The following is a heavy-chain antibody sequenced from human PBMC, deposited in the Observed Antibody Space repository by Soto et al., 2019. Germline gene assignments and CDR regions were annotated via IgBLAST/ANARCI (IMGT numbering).Heavy chain of an antibody. D-gene: IGHD6-6*01. Sequence: ASAKVSCKASGYTFTSYGISWVRQAPGQGLEWMGWISAYNGNTNYAQKLQGRVTMTTDTSTSTAYMELRSLRSDDTAVYYCARGGLADIAARTGAFDIWGQGTMVTVSS. CDR2: ISAYNGNT. J-gene: IGHJ3*02. V-gene: IGHV1-18*01. CDR3: ARGGLADIAARTGAFDI. CDR1: GYTFTSYG.